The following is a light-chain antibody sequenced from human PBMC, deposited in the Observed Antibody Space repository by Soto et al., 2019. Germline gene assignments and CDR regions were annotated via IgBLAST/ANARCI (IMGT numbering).Light chain of an antibody. V-gene: IGLV6-57*04. CDR1: SGSIASNY. J-gene: IGLJ2*01. CDR2: EDK. CDR3: QSYDSSTVV. Sequence: NFILTQPHSVSESPGKTVTISCTRSSGSIASNYVQWYQQRPGSAPTTVIYEDKQRPSGVPDRFSGSIDSSSNSASLTISGLKTEDEADYYCQSYDSSTVVFGGGTKLTVL.